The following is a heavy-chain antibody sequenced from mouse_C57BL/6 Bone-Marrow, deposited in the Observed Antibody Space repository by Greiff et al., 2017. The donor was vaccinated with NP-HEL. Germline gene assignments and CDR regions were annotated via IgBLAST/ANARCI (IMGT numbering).Heavy chain of an antibody. Sequence: QVQLQQPGAELVKPGASVKLSCKASGYTFTTYWMQWVKQRPGQGLEWIGEIDPSDSDTNYNQKFKGKATLTVDTSSSTANMQLVNLTSEDSSVYYCARNAYYGRSYEFAYWGQGTLVTVSA. CDR3: ARNAYYGRSYEFAY. CDR2: IDPSDSDT. V-gene: IGHV1-50*01. J-gene: IGHJ3*01. CDR1: GYTFTTYW. D-gene: IGHD1-1*01.